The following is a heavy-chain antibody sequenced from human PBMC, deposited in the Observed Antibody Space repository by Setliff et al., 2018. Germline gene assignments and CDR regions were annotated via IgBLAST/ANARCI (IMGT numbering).Heavy chain of an antibody. J-gene: IGHJ3*02. CDR1: GYTFTSYA. CDR2: INAGNGNT. CDR3: ARDSYTAMVADAYDI. V-gene: IGHV1-3*01. Sequence: ASVKVSCKASGYTFTSYAMHWVRQAPGQRLEWMGWINAGNGNTKYSQKFQGRVTITRDTSASTAYMELSSLRSEDTAVYYCARDSYTAMVADAYDIWGQGTMVTVSS. D-gene: IGHD5-18*01.